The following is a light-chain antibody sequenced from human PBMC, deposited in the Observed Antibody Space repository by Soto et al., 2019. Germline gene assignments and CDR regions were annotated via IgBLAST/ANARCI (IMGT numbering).Light chain of an antibody. J-gene: IGLJ1*01. V-gene: IGLV2-8*01. Sequence: QSVLTQPPSASGSPGQSVAISCTGTSSDVGAYNSVSWYQQHPGKAPELMIYDVSKRPSGVPDRFSGSKSGNTASLTVSGLQAEDEANYYCSSYAGTHVVFGTGTKLTVL. CDR3: SSYAGTHVV. CDR2: DVS. CDR1: SSDVGAYNS.